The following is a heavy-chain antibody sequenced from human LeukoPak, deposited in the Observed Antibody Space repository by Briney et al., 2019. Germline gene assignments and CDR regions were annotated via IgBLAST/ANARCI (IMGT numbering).Heavy chain of an antibody. Sequence: ASVKVSCKASGYTFTGYYMHWVRQAPGQGLEWMGWINPNSGGTNYAQKFQGRVTMTRDTSISTAYMELSRLRSDDTAVYYFARAGYSNYLNWVDPWGQGTLVTVSS. V-gene: IGHV1-2*02. CDR3: ARAGYSNYLNWVDP. D-gene: IGHD4-11*01. CDR1: GYTFTGYY. J-gene: IGHJ5*02. CDR2: INPNSGGT.